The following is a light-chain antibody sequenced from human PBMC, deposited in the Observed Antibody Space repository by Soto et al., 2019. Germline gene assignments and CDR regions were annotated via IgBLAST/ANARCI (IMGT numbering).Light chain of an antibody. V-gene: IGKV1-5*03. Sequence: DLQMTQSPSFLSASVGDRVTITCRASQSISSWLAWHQQKPGKAPKLVIYKASSLESGVPSRFSGSGSGTQFTLTISSLQPDDFATYYCQQYNSYPWTFGQGTKVDIK. J-gene: IGKJ1*01. CDR2: KAS. CDR3: QQYNSYPWT. CDR1: QSISSW.